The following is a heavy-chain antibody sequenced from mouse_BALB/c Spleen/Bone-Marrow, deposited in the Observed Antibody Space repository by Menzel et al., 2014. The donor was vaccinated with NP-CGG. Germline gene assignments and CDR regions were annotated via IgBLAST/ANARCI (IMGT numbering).Heavy chain of an antibody. V-gene: IGHV5-9-4*01. CDR2: ISNGGNYT. J-gene: IGHJ2*01. Sequence: EVKLVESGGALVKPGGSLKLSCAASGFTFSDYAMSWVRQSPEKRLEWVAEISNGGNYTYYPDTVTGRFTISRNNAKNTLYLEMSSLRSEDTAMYYCSRNSNYSFDFWGQGTTL. D-gene: IGHD2-5*01. CDR3: SRNSNYSFDF. CDR1: GFTFSDYA.